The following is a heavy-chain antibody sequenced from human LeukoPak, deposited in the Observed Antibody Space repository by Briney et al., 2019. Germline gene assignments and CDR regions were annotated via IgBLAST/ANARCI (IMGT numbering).Heavy chain of an antibody. V-gene: IGHV3-33*08. CDR2: IWYDGSNK. J-gene: IGHJ4*02. Sequence: GGSLRLSCAASGFTFSSYGMHWVRQAPGKGLEWVAVIWYDGSNKYYADSVKGRFTISRDNSKNTLYLQMSSLRPEDTAVYYCARGGALTYSSGFDYWGRGTLVTVSS. D-gene: IGHD6-19*01. CDR3: ARGGALTYSSGFDY. CDR1: GFTFSSYG.